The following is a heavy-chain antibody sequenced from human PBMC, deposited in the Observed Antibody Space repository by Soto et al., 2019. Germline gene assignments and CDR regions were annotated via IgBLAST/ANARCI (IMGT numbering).Heavy chain of an antibody. CDR2: INHSGST. V-gene: IGHV4-34*01. CDR1: GGSFSGYY. D-gene: IGHD6-13*01. CDR3: ARGGSSSWYRNNWFDP. Sequence: SETLSLTCAVYGGSFSGYYWSWIRQPPEKGLEWIGEINHSGSTNYNPSLKSRVTISVDTSKNQFSLKLSSVTAADTAVYYCARGGSSSWYRNNWFDPWGQGTLVTVSS. J-gene: IGHJ5*02.